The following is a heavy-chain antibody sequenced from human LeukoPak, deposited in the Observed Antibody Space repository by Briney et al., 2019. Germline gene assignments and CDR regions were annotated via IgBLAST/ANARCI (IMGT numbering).Heavy chain of an antibody. Sequence: PSETLSLTCAVYGGSFSPYYRSWIRQPPGKGLEWIGKINNSGSTNYNPSLRSRDTISVDTSKNQFSLKLSSVTAADTAVYYCARGGFYCGGDCYVDYWGQGTLVTVSS. CDR2: INNSGST. J-gene: IGHJ4*02. D-gene: IGHD2-21*02. V-gene: IGHV4-34*01. CDR1: GGSFSPYY. CDR3: ARGGFYCGGDCYVDY.